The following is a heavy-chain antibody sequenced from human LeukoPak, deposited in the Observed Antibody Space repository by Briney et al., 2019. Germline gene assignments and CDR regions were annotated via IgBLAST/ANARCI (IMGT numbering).Heavy chain of an antibody. V-gene: IGHV3-48*03. J-gene: IGHJ4*02. Sequence: GDSLRLSCVASGFTFSHSEMNWVRQAPGKGLEWVLYISSGGSITHYADSVKGRFTISRDNAKNSLYLQMTSLRAEDTAFYYCATGGTYWGQGALVTVSA. CDR1: GFTFSHSE. CDR2: ISSGGSIT. D-gene: IGHD3-16*01. CDR3: ATGGTY.